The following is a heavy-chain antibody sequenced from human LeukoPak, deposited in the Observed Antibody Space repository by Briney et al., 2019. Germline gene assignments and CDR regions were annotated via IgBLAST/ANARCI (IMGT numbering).Heavy chain of an antibody. CDR2: IYYSGTT. CDR3: ARGDSSSCDY. Sequence: PSETLSLTCTVSGGSISNYYWNWIRQPPGKGLELIGYIYYSGTTNYNPSLKSRVTISVDTSKNQFSLKLSSVTAADTAVYCCARGDSSSCDYWGQGTLVTVSS. J-gene: IGHJ4*02. CDR1: GGSISNYY. V-gene: IGHV4-59*01. D-gene: IGHD6-13*01.